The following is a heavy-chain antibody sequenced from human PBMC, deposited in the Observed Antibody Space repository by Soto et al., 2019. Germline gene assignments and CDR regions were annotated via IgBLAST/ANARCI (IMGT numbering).Heavy chain of an antibody. V-gene: IGHV3-11*05. CDR1: GFTFCDYY. Sequence: GGSLRLSCAASGFTFCDYYMSWIRQAPGKGLEWVSYISSSRSYTNYADSVKGRFTISRDNAKNSLYLQMNSLTAEDTAVYYCARVAPPQDYWGQGTLDTVS. J-gene: IGHJ4*02. CDR2: ISSSRSYT. CDR3: ARVAPPQDY.